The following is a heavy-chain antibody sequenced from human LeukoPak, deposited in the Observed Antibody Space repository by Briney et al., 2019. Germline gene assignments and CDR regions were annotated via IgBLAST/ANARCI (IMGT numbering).Heavy chain of an antibody. V-gene: IGHV1-8*01. CDR2: MNPNSGNT. J-gene: IGHJ4*02. Sequence: ASVKVSFKASGYTFTSYDINWVRQATGQGLEWMGWMNPNSGNTGYAQKFQGRVTMTRNTSISTAYMELSSLRSEDTAVYYCARLAYCGGDCYLTDYWGQGTLVTVSS. CDR3: ARLAYCGGDCYLTDY. D-gene: IGHD2-21*02. CDR1: GYTFTSYD.